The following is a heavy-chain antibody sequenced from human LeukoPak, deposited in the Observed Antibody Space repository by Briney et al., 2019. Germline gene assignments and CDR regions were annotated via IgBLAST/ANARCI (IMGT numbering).Heavy chain of an antibody. V-gene: IGHV3-53*01. CDR1: GFTFSSYS. D-gene: IGHD6-19*01. CDR3: ARISRGWFDY. J-gene: IGHJ4*02. CDR2: IYSSGST. Sequence: GGSLRLSCAASGFTFSSYSMNWVRQAPGKGLEWVSVIYSSGSTYYADSVKGRFTISRDNSKNTLYLLMDSLRAEDTAVYYCARISRGWFDYWGQGTLVTVSS.